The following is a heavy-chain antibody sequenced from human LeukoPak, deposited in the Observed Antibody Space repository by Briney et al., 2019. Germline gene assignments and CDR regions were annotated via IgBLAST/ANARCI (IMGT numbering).Heavy chain of an antibody. D-gene: IGHD2-21*01. CDR3: AREKYCGGDCFGIRWYYFDY. CDR2: INHSGST. Sequence: PSETLSLTCAVYGGSFSGYYWSWIRLPPGKGLEWIGEINHSGSTNYNPSLKSRVTISVDTSKNQFSLKLSSVTAADTAVYYCAREKYCGGDCFGIRWYYFDYWGQGTLVTVSS. CDR1: GGSFSGYY. V-gene: IGHV4-34*01. J-gene: IGHJ4*02.